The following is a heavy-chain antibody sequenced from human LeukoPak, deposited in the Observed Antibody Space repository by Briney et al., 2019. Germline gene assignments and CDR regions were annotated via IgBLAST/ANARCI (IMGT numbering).Heavy chain of an antibody. V-gene: IGHV1-46*01. D-gene: IGHD1-14*01. CDR2: INPSGGST. J-gene: IGHJ6*03. CDR1: GYTFTTFY. CDR3: ATDGKVASRYWYYYYYMDV. Sequence: ASVKVSCKASGYTFTTFYMHWVRQAPGQGLEWMGIINPSGGSTSYAQKFQGRVTMTRDTSTSTVYMELSSLRSEDTAVYYYATDGKVASRYWYYYYYMDVWGKGTTVTVSS.